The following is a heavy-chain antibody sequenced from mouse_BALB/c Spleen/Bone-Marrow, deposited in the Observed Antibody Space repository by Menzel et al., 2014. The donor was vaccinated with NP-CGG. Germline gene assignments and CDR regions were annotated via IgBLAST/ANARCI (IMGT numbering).Heavy chain of an antibody. CDR3: ARRRGYDYAFDY. V-gene: IGHV5-9*02. D-gene: IGHD2-4*01. CDR2: IRSGGTDT. Sequence: EVQGVESGGGLVKPGGSLKLSCAASGFASSSYDMSWVRQTPEKRLEWVATIRSGGTDTYYSDSVKGRITISRDNARNTLYLQMSSLRSEDTALYYCARRRGYDYAFDYWGQGTTLTVSS. J-gene: IGHJ2*01. CDR1: GFASSSYD.